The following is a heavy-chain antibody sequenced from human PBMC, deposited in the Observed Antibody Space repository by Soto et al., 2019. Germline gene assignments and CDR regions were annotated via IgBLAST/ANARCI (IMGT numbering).Heavy chain of an antibody. CDR3: AKDQSDSWYYSRGLRGDAFDI. CDR2: ISYDGSNK. J-gene: IGHJ3*02. Sequence: QVQLVESGGGVVQPGRSLRLSCAASGFTFSSYGMHWVRQAPGNGLEWVAVISYDGSNKYYADSVKGRFTISRDNSKNPLYLQMNSLRAEDTAVYYCAKDQSDSWYYSRGLRGDAFDIWGKWTMVTVSS. CDR1: GFTFSSYG. D-gene: IGHD6-13*01. V-gene: IGHV3-30*18.